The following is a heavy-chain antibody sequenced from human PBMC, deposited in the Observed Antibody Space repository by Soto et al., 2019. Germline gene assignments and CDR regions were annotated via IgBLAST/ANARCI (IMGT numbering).Heavy chain of an antibody. CDR3: AANYGSGYRAFDY. V-gene: IGHV1-8*01. Sequence: ASVKVSCKASGYTFTSYDINWVRQATGQGLEWMGWMNPNSGNTDYAQKFQGRVTITADKSSNTAYMQLSSLRSEDTAIYYCAANYGSGYRAFDYWGQGALVTVAS. CDR2: MNPNSGNT. J-gene: IGHJ4*02. D-gene: IGHD3-10*01. CDR1: GYTFTSYD.